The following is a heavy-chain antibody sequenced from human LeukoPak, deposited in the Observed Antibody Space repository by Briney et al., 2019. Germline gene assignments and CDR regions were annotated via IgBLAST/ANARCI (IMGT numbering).Heavy chain of an antibody. D-gene: IGHD6-19*01. CDR1: GYTLTELS. CDR2: FDPEDGET. V-gene: IGHV1-24*01. CDR3: AGTTLAPGTAVAGTRRGYYYGMDV. J-gene: IGHJ6*02. Sequence: GASVKVSCKVSGYTLTELSMHWVRQAPGKGLEWMGGFDPEDGETIYAQKFQGRVTMTEDTSTDTAYMELSSLRSEDTAVYYCAGTTLAPGTAVAGTRRGYYYGMDVWGQGTTVTVSS.